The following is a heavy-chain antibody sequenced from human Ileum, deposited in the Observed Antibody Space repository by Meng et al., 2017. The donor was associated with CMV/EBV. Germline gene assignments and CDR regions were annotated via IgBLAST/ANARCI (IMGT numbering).Heavy chain of an antibody. Sequence: QITLKESAPTLVKPAKTLTLTCTFSGFSLSTNGMGVGWNRQPQGQALEWLALIYWDDDKHYRPFLKSRLAITTDSSKNHVVLIMPNMDPLDTATYYCVRRRGGGSGWTWFDSWGQGILVTVSS. CDR3: VRRRGGGSGWTWFDS. J-gene: IGHJ5*01. V-gene: IGHV2-5*02. CDR1: GFSLSTNGMG. D-gene: IGHD6-19*01. CDR2: IYWDDDK.